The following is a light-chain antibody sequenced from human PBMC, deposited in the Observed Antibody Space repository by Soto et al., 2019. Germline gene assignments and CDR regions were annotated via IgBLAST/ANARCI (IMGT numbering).Light chain of an antibody. Sequence: DIQMTQSPSSLSASVGDRVTITRRASQSISSYLNWYQQKQGKAPKILIYAASSLQSGVPSRFSGSGSGTDCTLTISRLQPDDFETYYCQQNNSFTWTFGQGTKVDIK. CDR2: AAS. CDR3: QQNNSFTWT. J-gene: IGKJ1*01. V-gene: IGKV1-39*01. CDR1: QSISSY.